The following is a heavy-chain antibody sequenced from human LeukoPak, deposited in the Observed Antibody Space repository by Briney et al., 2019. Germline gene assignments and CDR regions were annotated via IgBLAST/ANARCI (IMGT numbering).Heavy chain of an antibody. Sequence: PGGSLRLSCAASGFTFSSYAMSWVRQAPGKGLEWVSAISGSGGSTYYADSVKGRFTISRDSSKNTLYLQMNSLRAEDTAVYYCAKDNWAAAASTLFDYWGQGTLVTVSS. D-gene: IGHD6-13*01. CDR3: AKDNWAAAASTLFDY. CDR2: ISGSGGST. J-gene: IGHJ4*02. V-gene: IGHV3-23*01. CDR1: GFTFSSYA.